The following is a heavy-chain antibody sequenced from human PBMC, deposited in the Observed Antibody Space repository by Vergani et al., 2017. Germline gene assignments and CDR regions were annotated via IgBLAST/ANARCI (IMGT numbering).Heavy chain of an antibody. CDR3: AREPRGVRAGAFDP. D-gene: IGHD7-27*01. V-gene: IGHV1-2*02. CDR2: INPNSGGT. J-gene: IGHJ5*02. CDR1: GYTFTGYY. Sequence: QVQLVQSGAEVKKPGASVKVSCKASGYTFTGYYMHWVRQAPGQGLEWMGWINPNSGGTNYAQKVQGRVTMTRDTSISTAYMELSRLRSEDTAVYYCAREPRGVRAGAFDPWGQGTLVTVSS.